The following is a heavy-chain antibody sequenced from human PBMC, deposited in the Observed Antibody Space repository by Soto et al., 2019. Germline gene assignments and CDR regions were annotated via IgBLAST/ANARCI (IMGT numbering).Heavy chain of an antibody. CDR1: GGSISSGGYY. CDR3: ARGAIWYLDL. D-gene: IGHD2-2*01. V-gene: IGHV4-31*03. CDR2: IYYSGST. Sequence: ASETLSLTCTVSGGSISSGGYYWSWIRQHPGKGLEWIGYIYYSGSTYYNPSLKSRVTISVDTSKNQFSLKLSSVTAADTAVYYCARGAIWYLDLWGRGTLVTVCS. J-gene: IGHJ2*01.